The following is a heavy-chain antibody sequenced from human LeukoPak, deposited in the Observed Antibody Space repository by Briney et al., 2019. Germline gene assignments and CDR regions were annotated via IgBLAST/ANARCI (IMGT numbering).Heavy chain of an antibody. Sequence: GGSLRLSCAASGFTFSSYWMHWVRQASGKGLVWVSRINSDGSSTSYADSVKGRFTISRDNAKNTLYLQMNSLRAEDTAVYYCARVIGYSSGWYGFSYWGQGTLVTVSS. J-gene: IGHJ4*02. V-gene: IGHV3-74*01. CDR2: INSDGSST. CDR3: ARVIGYSSGWYGFSY. CDR1: GFTFSSYW. D-gene: IGHD6-19*01.